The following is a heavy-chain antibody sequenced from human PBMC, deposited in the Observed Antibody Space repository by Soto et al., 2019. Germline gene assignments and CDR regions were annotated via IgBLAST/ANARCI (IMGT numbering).Heavy chain of an antibody. D-gene: IGHD6-19*01. Sequence: EVQLVESGGGLVQPGRSLRLSCAASGFTFHDYAMHWVRQVPGKGLEWVSGISWNSGSIGYADSVKGRFTISRDNAKNSLYLQVHSLRPEDTALYYCAKDIWQWLPACGMDVWGQGTTVTVSS. V-gene: IGHV3-9*01. CDR1: GFTFHDYA. CDR2: ISWNSGSI. J-gene: IGHJ6*02. CDR3: AKDIWQWLPACGMDV.